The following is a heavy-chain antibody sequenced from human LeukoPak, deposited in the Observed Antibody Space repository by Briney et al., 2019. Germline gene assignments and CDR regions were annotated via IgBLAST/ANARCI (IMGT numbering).Heavy chain of an antibody. Sequence: GGSLRLSCAASGFTFSSYGMHWVRQAPGKGLDWVAGIWYDGGNKNYTDSVKGRFTISRDNAKNTVYLQMNSLRAEDTAVYYCARVQGCSGGTCYFHYWGQGTLVTVSS. J-gene: IGHJ4*02. CDR2: IWYDGGNK. V-gene: IGHV3-33*08. CDR1: GFTFSSYG. CDR3: ARVQGCSGGTCYFHY. D-gene: IGHD2-15*01.